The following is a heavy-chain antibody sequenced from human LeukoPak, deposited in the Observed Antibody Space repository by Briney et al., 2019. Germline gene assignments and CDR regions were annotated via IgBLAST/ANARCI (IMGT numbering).Heavy chain of an antibody. CDR1: GYTFTSYD. J-gene: IGHJ6*02. D-gene: IGHD6-13*01. V-gene: IGHV1-8*02. Sequence: GASVKVSCKASGYTFTSYDINWVRQATGQGLEWMGWMNPNSGNTGYAQKFQGRVTMTRNTSISTAYMELSSLRSEDTAVYYCARGSSSSWYPHYYYYYGMDVWGQGTTVTVSS. CDR2: MNPNSGNT. CDR3: ARGSSSSWYPHYYYYYGMDV.